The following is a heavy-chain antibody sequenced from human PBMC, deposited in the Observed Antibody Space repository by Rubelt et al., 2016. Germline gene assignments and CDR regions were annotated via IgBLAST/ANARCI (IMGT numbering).Heavy chain of an antibody. CDR2: INPSSGGT. CDR1: GYSFTDCY. J-gene: IGHJ4*02. D-gene: IGHD6-6*01. CDR3: ARVRQLSDY. V-gene: IGHV1-2*06. Sequence: QLQLVQSGAEVKKPGASVKVSCKASGYSFTDCYIHWVRQAPGQGLEWMGRINPSSGGTNYAQRFQGRVTMTRDMSVSTGYMGRGRLSYDDTAVYYCARVRQLSDYWGQGTLVTVSS.